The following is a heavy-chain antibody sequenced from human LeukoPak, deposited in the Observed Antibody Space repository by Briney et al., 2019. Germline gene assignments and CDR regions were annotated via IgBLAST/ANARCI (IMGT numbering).Heavy chain of an antibody. J-gene: IGHJ4*02. CDR2: INPSGGST. Sequence: ASVNVSCKASGYTFTSYYMHWVRQAPGQGLEWMGIINPSGGSTSYAQKFQGRVTMTRDTSTSTVYMELSSLRSEDTAVYYCASEIMVRGAMSEYYFDYWGQGTLVTVSS. CDR1: GYTFTSYY. D-gene: IGHD3-10*01. CDR3: ASEIMVRGAMSEYYFDY. V-gene: IGHV1-46*01.